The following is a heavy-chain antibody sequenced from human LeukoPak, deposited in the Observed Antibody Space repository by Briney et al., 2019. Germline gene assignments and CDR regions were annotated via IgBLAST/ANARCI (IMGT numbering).Heavy chain of an antibody. CDR1: GYTFTSYY. Sequence: ASVKVSCKASGYTFTSYYMHWVRQAPGQGLEWMGRINPNSGGTNYAQKFQGRVTMTRDTSISTAYMELSRLRSDDTAVYYCARSSNINIVVVPAAINWFDPWGQGTLVTVSS. CDR3: ARSSNINIVVVPAAINWFDP. CDR2: INPNSGGT. D-gene: IGHD2-2*01. V-gene: IGHV1-2*06. J-gene: IGHJ5*02.